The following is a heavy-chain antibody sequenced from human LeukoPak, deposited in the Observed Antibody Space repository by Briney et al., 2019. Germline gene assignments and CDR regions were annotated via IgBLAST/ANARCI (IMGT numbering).Heavy chain of an antibody. Sequence: SETLSLTCTVSGGSISSYHWSWIRQPPGKGLECIGYIYYSGSTHYNPSLKSRVTISVDTSKNQFSLKLSSVTAADTAVYFCARAPLSGTYYTDAFDIWGQGTMVTASS. CDR3: ARAPLSGTYYTDAFDI. D-gene: IGHD1-26*01. CDR2: IYYSGST. CDR1: GGSISSYH. V-gene: IGHV4-59*12. J-gene: IGHJ3*02.